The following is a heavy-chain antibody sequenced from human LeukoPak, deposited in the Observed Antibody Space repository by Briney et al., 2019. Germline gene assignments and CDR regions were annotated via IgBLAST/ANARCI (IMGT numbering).Heavy chain of an antibody. Sequence: SETLSLTCTVSGGSISSSSYYWGWIRQPPGKGLEWVGSIYHSGSAYYNPSLKSRVAISVDTSKNQFSLQLSSVTAADTAVYYCASPAVAGSGYYYYYMGVWGKGTTVTVSS. J-gene: IGHJ6*03. CDR1: GGSISSSSYY. CDR2: IYHSGSA. CDR3: ASPAVAGSGYYYYYMGV. D-gene: IGHD6-19*01. V-gene: IGHV4-39*07.